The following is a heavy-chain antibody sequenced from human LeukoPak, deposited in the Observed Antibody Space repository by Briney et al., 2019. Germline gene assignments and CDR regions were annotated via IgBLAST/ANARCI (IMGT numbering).Heavy chain of an antibody. V-gene: IGHV4-39*01. CDR1: AGSISNNNYY. CDR2: IYYSGSP. D-gene: IGHD1-1*01. J-gene: IGHJ4*02. CDR3: ATWRTAKTGFDY. Sequence: NSSETLSLTCTVSAGSISNNNYYWAWIRQLPGKGLECIGSIYYSGSPYYHPSLKSRVTISVDTSKNQFSLRLSSVTAADTAVYYCATWRTAKTGFDYWGQGTLVTVSS.